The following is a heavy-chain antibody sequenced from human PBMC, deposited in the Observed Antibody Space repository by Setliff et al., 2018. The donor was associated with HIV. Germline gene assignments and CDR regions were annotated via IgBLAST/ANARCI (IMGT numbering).Heavy chain of an antibody. CDR2: VHGGNGKT. V-gene: IGHV1-3*01. Sequence: ASVKVSCKASGYAFRDHTIHWVRQAAGQGLEWMGYVHGGNGKTEYLQKFQGRMTMTSDTSATTAYMELSSLKSEDSAIYYCAREFLVITRFDYWGQVTLVTVSS. J-gene: IGHJ4*02. D-gene: IGHD1-20*01. CDR1: GYAFRDHT. CDR3: AREFLVITRFDY.